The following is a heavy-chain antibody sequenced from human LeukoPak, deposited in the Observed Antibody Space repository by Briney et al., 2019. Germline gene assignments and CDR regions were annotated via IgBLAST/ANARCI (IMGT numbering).Heavy chain of an antibody. CDR2: ISAYNGNT. CDR3: ARRFPGEVGMDV. Sequence: VASVKVSCKASGYTFTSYGISWVRQAPGQGLEWMGWISAYNGNTNYAQKFQGRVTMTRDTSTSTVYMELSSLRSEDTAVYYCARRFPGEVGMDVWGQGTTVTVSS. D-gene: IGHD2-21*01. CDR1: GYTFTSYG. J-gene: IGHJ6*02. V-gene: IGHV1-18*01.